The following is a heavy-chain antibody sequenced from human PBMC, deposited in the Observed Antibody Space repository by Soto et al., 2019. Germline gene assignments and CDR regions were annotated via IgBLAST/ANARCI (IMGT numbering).Heavy chain of an antibody. D-gene: IGHD3-10*01. V-gene: IGHV4-59*01. J-gene: IGHJ4*02. CDR3: ARMVRGVAYFDY. CDR2: IYYSGST. Sequence: PSETLSLTCTVSGGSMSSYYWSWIRQPPGKGLEWIGYIYYSGSTNYNPSLKSRVTISVDTSKNQFSLKLSSVTAADTAVYYCARMVRGVAYFDYWGQGTLVTVSS. CDR1: GGSMSSYY.